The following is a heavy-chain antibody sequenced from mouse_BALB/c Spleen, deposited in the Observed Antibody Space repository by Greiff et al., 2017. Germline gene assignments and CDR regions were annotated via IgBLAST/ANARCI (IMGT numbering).Heavy chain of an antibody. CDR2: INPYNDGT. CDR3: ARSLSFYYGSSYDAMDY. Sequence: VQLQQSGPELVKPGASVKMSCKASGYTFTSYVMHWVKQKPGQGLEWIGYINPYNDGTKYNEKFKGKATLTSDKSSSTAYMELSSLTSEDSAVYYCARSLSFYYGSSYDAMDYWGQGTSVTVSS. V-gene: IGHV1-14*01. D-gene: IGHD1-1*01. J-gene: IGHJ4*01. CDR1: GYTFTSYV.